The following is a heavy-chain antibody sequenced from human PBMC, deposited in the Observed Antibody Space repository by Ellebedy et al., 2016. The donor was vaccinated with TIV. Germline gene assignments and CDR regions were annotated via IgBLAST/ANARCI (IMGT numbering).Heavy chain of an antibody. Sequence: MPSETLSLTCAVYGGSFSGYYWSWIRQPPGKGLEWIGEITHSGSTNYNPSLKSRFTISVDTSKNHFSLNLSSVTAADTAVYYCARGLARDYWGQGTLVTVSS. J-gene: IGHJ4*02. CDR1: GGSFSGYY. CDR3: ARGLARDY. CDR2: ITHSGST. V-gene: IGHV4-34*01.